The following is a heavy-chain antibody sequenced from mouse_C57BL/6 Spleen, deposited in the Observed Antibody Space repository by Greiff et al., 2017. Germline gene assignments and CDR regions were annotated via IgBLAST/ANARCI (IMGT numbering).Heavy chain of an antibody. CDR2: INPNNGGT. J-gene: IGHJ3*01. CDR3: ARWGFAY. Sequence: EVQLQQSGPELVKPGASVKISCKASGYTFTDYYMNWVKQSNGKSLEWIGDINPNNGGTSYNQKFKGKATLTVDKSSSTAYMELRSLTSEDSAVYYCARWGFAYWGQGTPVTVSA. V-gene: IGHV1-26*01. CDR1: GYTFTDYY.